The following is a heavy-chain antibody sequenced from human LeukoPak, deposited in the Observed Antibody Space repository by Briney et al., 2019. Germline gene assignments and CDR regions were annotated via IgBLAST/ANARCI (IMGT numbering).Heavy chain of an antibody. CDR3: TTDYYGSGSYYMGNYYYYMDV. D-gene: IGHD3-10*01. Sequence: GGSLRLSCAASGFTFSNVWMSWVRQAPGKGLEWVGRIKSKTDGGTTDYAAPVKGRFTISRDDSKNTLYLQMNSLKTEDTAVYYCTTDYYGSGSYYMGNYYYYMDVWGKGTTVTVSS. CDR2: IKSKTDGGTT. V-gene: IGHV3-15*01. J-gene: IGHJ6*03. CDR1: GFTFSNVW.